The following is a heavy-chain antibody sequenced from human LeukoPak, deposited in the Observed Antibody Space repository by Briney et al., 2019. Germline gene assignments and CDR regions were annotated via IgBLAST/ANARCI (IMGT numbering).Heavy chain of an antibody. D-gene: IGHD4-17*01. CDR2: IKEEGSER. V-gene: IGHV3-7*03. J-gene: IGHJ5*02. Sequence: GGSLRLSCEGSAFIFSGHWMNWVRQTPGKGLEWVASIKEEGSERQYVDSVKGRFSISRDNTKGSLFLQLNSLRAEDTAVYYCARHLTPPPEAGDYAATFTSWFDPWGQGTLVTVST. CDR3: ARHLTPPPEAGDYAATFTSWFDP. CDR1: AFIFSGHW.